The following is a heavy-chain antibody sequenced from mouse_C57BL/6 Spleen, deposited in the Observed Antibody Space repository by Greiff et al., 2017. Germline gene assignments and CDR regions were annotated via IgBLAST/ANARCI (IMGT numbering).Heavy chain of an antibody. CDR2: IRNKANGYTT. CDR3: ARYGYGSSYDYFDY. J-gene: IGHJ2*01. CDR1: GFTFTDYY. Sequence: EVKLVESGGGLVQPGGSLSLSCAASGFTFTDYYMSWVRQPPGKALEWLGFIRNKANGYTTEYSASVKGRFTISRDTSQSILYLQMNALRAEDSATYYCARYGYGSSYDYFDYWGQGTTLTVSS. D-gene: IGHD1-1*01. V-gene: IGHV7-3*01.